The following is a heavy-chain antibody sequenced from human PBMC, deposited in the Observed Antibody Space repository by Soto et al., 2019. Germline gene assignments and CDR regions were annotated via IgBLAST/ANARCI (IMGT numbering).Heavy chain of an antibody. V-gene: IGHV4-59*01. D-gene: IGHD5-12*01. CDR2: IYYSGST. Sequence: SETLSLTCTVSGGSISSYYWSWIRQPPGKGLQWIGYIYYSGSTNYNPSLKSRVTISVDTSKNQFSLKLSSVTAADTAVYYCARGSGYSGYGDFDYWGQGTLVTVSS. CDR3: ARGSGYSGYGDFDY. J-gene: IGHJ4*02. CDR1: GGSISSYY.